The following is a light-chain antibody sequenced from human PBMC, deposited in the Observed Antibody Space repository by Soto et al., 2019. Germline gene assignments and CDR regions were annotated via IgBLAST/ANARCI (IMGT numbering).Light chain of an antibody. V-gene: IGKV3-20*01. Sequence: EIVLTQSPGTLSLSPGERATLSCRASQSVGNNYLAWYQQKPGQAPRFLMYDASTRATGIPDRFSGSGSGTDFTHTISRLEPEDFAVYYCQQYGSTPLTFGGGTKVEIK. J-gene: IGKJ4*01. CDR3: QQYGSTPLT. CDR2: DAS. CDR1: QSVGNNY.